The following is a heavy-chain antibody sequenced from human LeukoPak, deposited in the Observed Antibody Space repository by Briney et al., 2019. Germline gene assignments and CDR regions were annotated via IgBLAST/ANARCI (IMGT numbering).Heavy chain of an antibody. CDR3: ARDDHSWAQYYFDY. CDR1: GYTFTSYG. CDR2: ISAYNGNT. J-gene: IGHJ4*02. Sequence: VSVKVSCKASGYTFTSYGISWVRQAPGQGLEWMGWISAYNGNTNYAQKLQGRVTVTTDTSTSTAYMELRSLRSDDTAVYYCARDDHSWAQYYFDYWGQGTLVTVSS. D-gene: IGHD1-14*01. V-gene: IGHV1-18*04.